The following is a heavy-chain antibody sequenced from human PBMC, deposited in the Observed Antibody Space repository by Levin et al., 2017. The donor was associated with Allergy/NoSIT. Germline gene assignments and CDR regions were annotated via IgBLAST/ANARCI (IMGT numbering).Heavy chain of an antibody. CDR2: IYYSGST. V-gene: IGHV4-39*01. Sequence: SETLSLTCTVSGGSISSSSYYWGWIRQPPGKGLEWIWSIYYSGSTYYNPSLKSRVTISVDTSKNQFSLKLSSVTAADTAVYYCATGGLACSSTSCHVHWGQGTLVTVSS. CDR3: ATGGLACSSTSCHVH. D-gene: IGHD2-2*01. CDR1: GGSISSSSYY. J-gene: IGHJ4*02.